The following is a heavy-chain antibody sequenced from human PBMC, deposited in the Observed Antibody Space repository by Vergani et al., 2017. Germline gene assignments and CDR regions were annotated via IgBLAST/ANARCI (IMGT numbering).Heavy chain of an antibody. CDR1: GYTLTELS. CDR3: ATDLGRERGEVLLPHY. CDR2: FDPEDGET. D-gene: IGHD2-15*01. J-gene: IGHJ4*02. Sequence: QVQLVQSGAEVKKPGASVKVSCKVSGYTLTELSMHWVRQAPGKGLEWMGGFDPEDGETIYAQKFQGRVTMTEDTSTDTAYMELSSLRSEDTAVYYCATDLGRERGEVLLPHYWGQGTLVTVSS. V-gene: IGHV1-24*01.